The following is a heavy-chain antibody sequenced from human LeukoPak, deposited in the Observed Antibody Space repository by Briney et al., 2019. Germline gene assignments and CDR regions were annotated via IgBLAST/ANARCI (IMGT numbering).Heavy chain of an antibody. V-gene: IGHV3-73*01. CDR3: TRKYSSGWPFDF. Sequence: GGSLRLSCAASGFTFSDSAIHWVRQATGKGLEWVGRIRSKADTYATTYGASLKGRFTISRDDSRNRAYLQMSSLRTEDTAVYYCTRKYSSGWPFDFWGQGTLVTVSS. CDR2: IRSKADTYAT. CDR1: GFTFSDSA. J-gene: IGHJ4*02. D-gene: IGHD6-19*01.